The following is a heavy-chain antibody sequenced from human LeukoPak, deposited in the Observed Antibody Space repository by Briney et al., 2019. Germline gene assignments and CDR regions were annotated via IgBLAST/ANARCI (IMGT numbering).Heavy chain of an antibody. CDR2: IIPIFGTA. Sequence: SVKVSCKASGGTFSSYAISWVRQAPGQGLEWTGGIIPIFGTANYAQKFQGRVTITTDESTSTAYMELSSLRSEDTAVYYCARSDWNDKANTFDYWGQGTLVTVSS. V-gene: IGHV1-69*05. D-gene: IGHD1-1*01. CDR3: ARSDWNDKANTFDY. CDR1: GGTFSSYA. J-gene: IGHJ4*02.